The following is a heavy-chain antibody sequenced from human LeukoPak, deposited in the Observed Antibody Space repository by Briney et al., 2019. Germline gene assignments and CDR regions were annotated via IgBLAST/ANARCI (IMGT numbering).Heavy chain of an antibody. D-gene: IGHD3-10*01. CDR2: IYDSGST. V-gene: IGHV4-59*08. J-gene: IGHJ4*02. CDR1: GGSISSYY. Sequence: SETLSLTCTVSGGSISSYYWSWIRQPPGKGLEWIGYIYDSGSTNYNPSLKSRVTISVDTSKNQFSLKLSSVTAADTAVYYCARLLSMVRGVIPSYYFDYWGQGTLVTVSS. CDR3: ARLLSMVRGVIPSYYFDY.